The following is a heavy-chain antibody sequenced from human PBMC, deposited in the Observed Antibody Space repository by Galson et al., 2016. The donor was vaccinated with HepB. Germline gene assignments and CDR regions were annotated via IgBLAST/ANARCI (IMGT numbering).Heavy chain of an antibody. CDR3: AKVASSYYYNFMDV. Sequence: SVKVSCKASGYTFNNYGITWVRQAPGQGLEWMGWISVYNGNRNYAENFQGRVTMTTDRSASTAYMELRSLTSDDTAVYFCAKVASSYYYNFMDVWSQGTTVTVSS. CDR1: GYTFNNYG. V-gene: IGHV1-18*04. J-gene: IGHJ6*03. D-gene: IGHD5-12*01. CDR2: ISVYNGNR.